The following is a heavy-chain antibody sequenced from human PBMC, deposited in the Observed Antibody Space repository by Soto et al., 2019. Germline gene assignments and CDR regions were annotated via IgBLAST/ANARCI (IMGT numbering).Heavy chain of an antibody. CDR3: ARVYYESRGPTKYRAFDF. CDR2: IKQDGGEE. V-gene: IGHV3-7*01. J-gene: IGHJ3*01. D-gene: IGHD3-22*01. Sequence: PGGSLRLSCAASGFIFSDYSMSWVRQSPGKGLEGVANIKQDGGEEDYVDSVKGRLTISRDNAKNSLYLQMNSLRAGDTAVYYCARVYYESRGPTKYRAFDFWGQGTMVTVSS. CDR1: GFIFSDYS.